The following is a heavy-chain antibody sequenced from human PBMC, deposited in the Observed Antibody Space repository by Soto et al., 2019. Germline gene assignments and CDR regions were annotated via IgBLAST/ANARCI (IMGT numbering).Heavy chain of an antibody. D-gene: IGHD2-21*01. CDR2: ISVGGNTK. CDR1: GFTLSNIG. CDR3: AKESGGERYAAYFAL. J-gene: IGHJ4*02. Sequence: QVQLVESGGGVVQPGTSLRLACAASGFTLSNIGMQWVRQAPGKGLEWVAVISVGGNTKYYADSVKGRFTISRDNSKNTLFLQMNSLRTEDTAVYYCAKESGGERYAAYFALWGKGTLVTVSA. V-gene: IGHV3-30*18.